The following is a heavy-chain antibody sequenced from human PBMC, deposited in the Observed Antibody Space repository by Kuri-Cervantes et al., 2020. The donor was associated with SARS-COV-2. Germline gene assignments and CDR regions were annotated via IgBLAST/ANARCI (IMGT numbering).Heavy chain of an antibody. J-gene: IGHJ2*01. CDR3: ARGDFWNGYYNRYFDL. CDR1: GFTFSIYA. D-gene: IGHD3-3*01. V-gene: IGHV3-23*01. CDR2: ISGSGATT. Sequence: LSLTCAPSGFTFSIYAMNWVRQGPRKGLEWVSGISGSGATTYYADSVKGRFTISRDNSKNTLYLQMNSLRVEDTAVYYCARGDFWNGYYNRYFDLWGRGTLVTVSS.